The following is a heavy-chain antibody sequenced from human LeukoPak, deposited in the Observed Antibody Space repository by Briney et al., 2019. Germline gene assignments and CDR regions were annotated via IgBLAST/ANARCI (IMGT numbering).Heavy chain of an antibody. CDR3: ARGMVVAATPNWFDP. V-gene: IGHV4-34*01. CDR1: GGSFSGYY. Sequence: SETLSLTCAVYGGSFSGYYWSWIRQPPGKGLEWIGEINHSGSTNYNPSLKSRVTISVDTSKNQFSLKLSSVTAADTAVYYCARGMVVAATPNWFDPWGQGTLLTVSS. J-gene: IGHJ5*02. D-gene: IGHD2-15*01. CDR2: INHSGST.